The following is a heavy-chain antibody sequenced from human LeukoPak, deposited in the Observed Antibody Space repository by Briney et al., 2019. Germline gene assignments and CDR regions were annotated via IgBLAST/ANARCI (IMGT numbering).Heavy chain of an antibody. CDR2: INHSGST. J-gene: IGHJ4*02. CDR3: ARPLGLAYYGSGSYYTFDY. Sequence: KPSETLSLTCAVYGGSFSGYYWSWIRQPPGKGLEWIGEINHSGSTNYNPSLKSRVTISVDTSKNQFSLKLSSVTAADTAVYYCARPLGLAYYGSGSYYTFDYWGQGTLVTVPS. V-gene: IGHV4-34*01. D-gene: IGHD3-10*01. CDR1: GGSFSGYY.